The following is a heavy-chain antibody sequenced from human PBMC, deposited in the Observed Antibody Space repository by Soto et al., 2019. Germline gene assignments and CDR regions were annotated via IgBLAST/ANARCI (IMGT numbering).Heavy chain of an antibody. CDR3: TGGPPNWGFDS. Sequence: GASVKVSCKASGYTFTSYDINWVRQTAGQGLEWMGWVSPKTANTGYAQKFQDRVTMTRSTSISTAYMELSSLTSEDTAVYYCTGGPPNWGFDSWGQGTPVTVS. D-gene: IGHD7-27*01. J-gene: IGHJ5*01. CDR2: VSPKTANT. V-gene: IGHV1-8*01. CDR1: GYTFTSYD.